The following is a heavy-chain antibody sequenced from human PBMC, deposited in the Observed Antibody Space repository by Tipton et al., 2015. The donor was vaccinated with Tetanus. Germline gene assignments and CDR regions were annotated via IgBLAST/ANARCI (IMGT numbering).Heavy chain of an antibody. CDR2: IYYSGST. J-gene: IGHJ6*02. D-gene: IGHD3-16*01. Sequence: TLSLTCTVSGGSISSSSYYWGWIRQPPGKGLEWIGSIYYSGSTYYNPSLKSRVTISVDTSKNQFSLKLSSVTAADTAMYYCARHGGRLAYYYYGMDVWGQGTTVTVSS. CDR3: ARHGGRLAYYYYGMDV. CDR1: GGSISSSSYY. V-gene: IGHV4-39*01.